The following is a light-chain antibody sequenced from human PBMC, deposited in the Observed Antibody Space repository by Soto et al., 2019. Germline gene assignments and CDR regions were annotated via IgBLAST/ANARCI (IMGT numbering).Light chain of an antibody. V-gene: IGKV3-20*01. CDR2: STS. CDR3: QQYGWSSSFN. CDR1: QRVSSNY. J-gene: IGKJ4*01. Sequence: ENVLTKSPGTLSLSPGERATLSCLARQRVSSNYLAWYQQQPGQAHRLLIHSTSARAPGLPDRFSGSGSGTDFTLPISRLEPEDFAVYYYQQYGWSSSFNFGGGTKGEIK.